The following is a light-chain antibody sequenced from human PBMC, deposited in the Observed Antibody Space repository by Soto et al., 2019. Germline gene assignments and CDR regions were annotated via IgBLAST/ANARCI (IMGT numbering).Light chain of an antibody. CDR3: QEYNFYTWT. J-gene: IGKJ1*01. CDR2: DAS. Sequence: DIQMTQSLSTLSASVGDRVTITCRASQSISSWLAWYQQRPGKAPNLLIYDASTLESGVPSRFSGSGSGTEFTLTISSLQPDDFATYYCQEYNFYTWTFGQGTKV. V-gene: IGKV1-5*01. CDR1: QSISSW.